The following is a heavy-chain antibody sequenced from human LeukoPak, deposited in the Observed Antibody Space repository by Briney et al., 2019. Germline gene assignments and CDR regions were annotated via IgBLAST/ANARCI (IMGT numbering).Heavy chain of an antibody. CDR3: ARGEVYSGYDIYYYYYMDV. J-gene: IGHJ6*03. Sequence: GGSLRLSCAASGFTFSSYWMHWVRQAPGKGLVWVSRINSDGSSTSYADSVKGRFTISRDNAKNTLYLEMNSLRAEDTAVYYCARGEVYSGYDIYYYYYMDVWGKGTTVTVSS. D-gene: IGHD5-12*01. CDR1: GFTFSSYW. CDR2: INSDGSST. V-gene: IGHV3-74*01.